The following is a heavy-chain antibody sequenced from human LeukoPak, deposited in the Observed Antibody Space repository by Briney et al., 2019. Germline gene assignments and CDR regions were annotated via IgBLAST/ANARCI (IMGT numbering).Heavy chain of an antibody. D-gene: IGHD3-10*01. J-gene: IGHJ4*02. Sequence: GGSLRLSCAASGFTFSSYWMSWVRQAPGKRLEWVANIKQDGSEKYYVDSVKGRFTISRDNAKNSLYLQMNSLRAEDTAVYYCARDCLSYYRDYWGQGTLVTVSS. V-gene: IGHV3-7*01. CDR3: ARDCLSYYRDY. CDR2: IKQDGSEK. CDR1: GFTFSSYW.